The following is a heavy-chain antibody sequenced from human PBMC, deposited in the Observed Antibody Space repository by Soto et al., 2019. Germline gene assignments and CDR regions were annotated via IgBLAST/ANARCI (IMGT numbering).Heavy chain of an antibody. CDR3: GRDPLTFYYGSGSEYYYGLDV. Sequence: ASVKVSCKASGYRFTDYYMHWVRQAPGQGLEWMGIINPSGGYTKYAQKFQGRVTMTRDTSTSTIYMKMSSLTSEDTAVYYCGRDPLTFYYGSGSEYYYGLDVWGQGTTVTVSS. J-gene: IGHJ6*02. D-gene: IGHD3-10*01. CDR1: GYRFTDYY. V-gene: IGHV1-46*03. CDR2: INPSGGYT.